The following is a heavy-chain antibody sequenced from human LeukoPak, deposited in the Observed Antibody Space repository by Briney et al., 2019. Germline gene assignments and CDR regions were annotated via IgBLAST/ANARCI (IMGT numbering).Heavy chain of an antibody. Sequence: GGSLRLSCAASGFTFSSYWMHWVRQAPGKGLEWVSAISGSGGSTYYADSVKGRFTISRDNSKNTLYLQMNSLRAEDTAVYYCAKSNSHYYDSSGYYGWGQGTLVTVSS. J-gene: IGHJ4*02. CDR3: AKSNSHYYDSSGYYG. CDR2: ISGSGGST. D-gene: IGHD3-22*01. V-gene: IGHV3-23*01. CDR1: GFTFSSYW.